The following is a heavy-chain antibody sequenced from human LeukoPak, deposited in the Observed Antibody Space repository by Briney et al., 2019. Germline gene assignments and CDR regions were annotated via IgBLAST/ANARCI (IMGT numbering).Heavy chain of an antibody. V-gene: IGHV3-15*07. CDR3: ARAGSGSSPWDY. D-gene: IGHD1-26*01. J-gene: IGHJ4*02. CDR1: GFTFSNAW. Sequence: GGSLRLSCAASGFTFSNAWMNWVRQAPGKGLEWVGRIKSKTDGGTTDYAAPVKGRFTISRDDSKNTLYLQMNSLKTEDTAVYYCARAGSGSSPWDYWGQGTLVTVSS. CDR2: IKSKTDGGTT.